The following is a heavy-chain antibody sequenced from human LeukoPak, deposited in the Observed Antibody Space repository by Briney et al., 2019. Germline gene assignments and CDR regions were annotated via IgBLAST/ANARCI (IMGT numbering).Heavy chain of an antibody. Sequence: TGGSLRLSCATSGFTFDGYAMHWVRQAPGKGLEWVSGISWNSGSIGYADSVKGRFTISRDNAKNSLYLQMNSLRAEDMALYYCAKGDESIAAAGAFDYWGQGTLVTVSS. J-gene: IGHJ4*02. D-gene: IGHD6-13*01. V-gene: IGHV3-9*03. CDR1: GFTFDGYA. CDR3: AKGDESIAAAGAFDY. CDR2: ISWNSGSI.